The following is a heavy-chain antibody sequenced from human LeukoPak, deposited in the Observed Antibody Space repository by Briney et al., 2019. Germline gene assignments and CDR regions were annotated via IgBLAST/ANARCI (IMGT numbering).Heavy chain of an antibody. CDR3: AREVYYYDSSGPFDY. CDR1: GGSVSSYY. V-gene: IGHV4-30-4*08. J-gene: IGHJ4*02. D-gene: IGHD3-22*01. Sequence: SQTLSLTCTVSGGSVSSYYWSWIRQPPGKGLEWIGYIYYSGSTYYNPSLKSRVTISVDTSKNQFSLKLSSVTAADTAVYYCAREVYYYDSSGPFDYWGQGTLVTVSS. CDR2: IYYSGST.